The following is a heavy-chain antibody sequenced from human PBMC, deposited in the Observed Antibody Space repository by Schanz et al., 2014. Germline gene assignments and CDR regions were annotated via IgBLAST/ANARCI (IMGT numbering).Heavy chain of an antibody. CDR1: GATFNSYA. Sequence: QVQLVQSGAEVTKPGASVKVSCTSSGATFNSYAFGWVRQAPGQGFEWVGSIIPPLRQTRYAQKFEERVIITADTSTTTVYMDLASLTSDDTAVYFCARIIDGDYLYWGQGTLVTVSS. CDR3: ARIIDGDYLY. V-gene: IGHV1-69*09. CDR2: IIPPLRQT. J-gene: IGHJ4*02. D-gene: IGHD4-17*01.